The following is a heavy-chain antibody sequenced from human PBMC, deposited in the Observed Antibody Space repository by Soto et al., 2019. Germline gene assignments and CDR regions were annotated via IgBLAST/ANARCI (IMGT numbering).Heavy chain of an antibody. CDR2: ISGSGGST. J-gene: IGHJ4*02. V-gene: IGHV3-23*01. CDR1: GFTFSSYA. D-gene: IGHD3-3*01. CDR3: AKKKGVLRFLEWLLAPDY. Sequence: PGGSLRLSCAASGFTFSSYAMSWVRQAPGKGLEWVSAISGSGGSTYYADSVKGRFTISRDNSKNTLYLQMNSLRAEDTAVYYCAKKKGVLRFLEWLLAPDYWGQGTLVTVSS.